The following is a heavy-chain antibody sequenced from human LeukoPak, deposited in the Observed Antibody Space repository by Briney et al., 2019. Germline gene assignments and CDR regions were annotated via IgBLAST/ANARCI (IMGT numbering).Heavy chain of an antibody. J-gene: IGHJ4*02. CDR2: IYYSGST. V-gene: IGHV4-31*03. CDR3: ARTPRGYCSGTSCYVFDY. CDR1: GGSISSGGYY. D-gene: IGHD2-2*01. Sequence: SETLSLTCTVSGGSISSGGYYWSWIRQHPGKGLEWIGYIYYSGSTYYNPSLKSRVTISVDTSKNQFSLKLSSVTAADTAVYYCARTPRGYCSGTSCYVFDYWGQGTLVTVSS.